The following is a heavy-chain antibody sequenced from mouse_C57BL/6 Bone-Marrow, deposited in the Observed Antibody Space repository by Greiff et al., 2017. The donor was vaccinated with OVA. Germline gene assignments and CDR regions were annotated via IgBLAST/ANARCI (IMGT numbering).Heavy chain of an antibody. CDR1: GFTFSSYG. Sequence: EVQGVESGGDLVKPGGSLKLSCAASGFTFSSYGMSWVRQTPDKRLEWVATISSGGSYTYYPDSVKGRFTISRDNAKNTLYLQMSSLKSEDTAMYYCARLYYYGSSYPVDYWGQGTSVTVSS. V-gene: IGHV5-6*01. J-gene: IGHJ4*01. CDR2: ISSGGSYT. D-gene: IGHD1-1*01. CDR3: ARLYYYGSSYPVDY.